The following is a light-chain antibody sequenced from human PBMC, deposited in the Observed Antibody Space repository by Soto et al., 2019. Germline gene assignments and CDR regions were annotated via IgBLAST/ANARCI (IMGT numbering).Light chain of an antibody. CDR1: QSVSSY. CDR2: DAS. CDR3: QQRSNWPAYT. V-gene: IGKV3-11*01. Sequence: EIVLTQSPATLSLSPGERATLSCRASQSVSSYLAWYQQKPGQAPRLLIYDASNRATGIPARFSGSGSGTDFTLTISGLEAEDFAVYYCQQRSNWPAYTFGQGTKLVIK. J-gene: IGKJ2*01.